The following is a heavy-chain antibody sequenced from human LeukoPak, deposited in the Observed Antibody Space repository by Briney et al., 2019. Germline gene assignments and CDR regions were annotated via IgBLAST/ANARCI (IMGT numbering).Heavy chain of an antibody. V-gene: IGHV1-18*01. CDR1: GYTFTSYG. CDR2: ISAYNGNT. J-gene: IGHJ6*03. Sequence: ASVKVSCKASGYTFTSYGITWVGQAPGQGLEWMGWISAYNGNTNYAQKLQGRVTMTTDTSTSTAYMELSRLRSDDTAVYYCARGEYSRTYYYYYMDVWGKGTTVTVSS. CDR3: ARGEYSRTYYYYYMDV. D-gene: IGHD6-6*01.